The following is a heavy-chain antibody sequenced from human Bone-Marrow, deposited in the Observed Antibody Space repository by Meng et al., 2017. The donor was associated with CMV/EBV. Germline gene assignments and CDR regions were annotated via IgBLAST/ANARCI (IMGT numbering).Heavy chain of an antibody. CDR2: IYYSGST. Sequence: SETLSLTCTVSGGSISSSSYYWGWIRQPPGKGLEWIGSIYYSGSTYYNPSLKSRVTISVDTSKNQFSLKLSSVTAADTAVYYCASRSSSWTGQYNWCDPWGQGTLVTVSS. CDR1: GGSISSSSYY. J-gene: IGHJ5*02. CDR3: ASRSSSWTGQYNWCDP. V-gene: IGHV4-39*01. D-gene: IGHD6-13*01.